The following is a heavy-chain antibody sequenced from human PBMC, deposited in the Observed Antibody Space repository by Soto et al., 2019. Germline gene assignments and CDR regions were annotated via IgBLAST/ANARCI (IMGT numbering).Heavy chain of an antibody. D-gene: IGHD3-10*01. CDR3: ASYPAPYGSGSYLP. CDR2: IIPIFGTA. CDR1: GGTFSSYA. Sequence: KFSCKASGGTFSSYAISWVRQAPGQGLEWMGGIIPIFGTANYAQKFQGRVTITADESTSTAYMELSSLRSEDTAVYYCASYPAPYGSGSYLPWGQVTMDTVSS. J-gene: IGHJ5*02. V-gene: IGHV1-69*01.